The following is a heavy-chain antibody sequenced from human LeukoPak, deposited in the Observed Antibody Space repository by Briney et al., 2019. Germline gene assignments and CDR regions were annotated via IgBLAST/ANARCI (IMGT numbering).Heavy chain of an antibody. CDR1: GGSINIYY. CDR3: ARQLYTSGSYFAPIDV. V-gene: IGHV4-4*07. J-gene: IGHJ6*03. Sequence: SETSSLTCTVSGGSINIYYWSWLRQPAGKGLEWIGRIYTSGSTNYNPSLKTRVTMSVDTSKNQFSLMLSSVTAADTAVYYCARQLYTSGSYFAPIDVWGKGTTVTISS. D-gene: IGHD3-10*01. CDR2: IYTSGST.